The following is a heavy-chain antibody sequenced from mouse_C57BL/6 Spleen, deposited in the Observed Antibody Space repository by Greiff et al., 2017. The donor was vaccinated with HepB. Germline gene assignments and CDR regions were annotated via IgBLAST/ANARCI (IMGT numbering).Heavy chain of an antibody. V-gene: IGHV3-6*01. Sequence: ESGPGLVKPSQSLSLTCSVTGYSITSGYYWNWIRQFPGNKLEWMGYISYDGSNNYNPSLKTRISITRDTSKNQFFLKLNSVTTEDTATYYCARVEGTEDYFDYWGQGTTLTVSS. CDR2: ISYDGSN. D-gene: IGHD3-3*01. CDR3: ARVEGTEDYFDY. J-gene: IGHJ2*01. CDR1: GYSITSGYY.